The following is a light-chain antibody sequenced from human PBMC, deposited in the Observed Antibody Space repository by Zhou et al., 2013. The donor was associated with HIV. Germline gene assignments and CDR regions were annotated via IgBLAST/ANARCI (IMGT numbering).Light chain of an antibody. Sequence: EIVLTQSPGTLSLSPGERATLSCRASQSVSSSYLAWYQQKPGQAPRLLIYGASSRATGIPDRFSGSGSGTEFTLTISRLEPEDLALYYCQQYGTSPRYTFGQGTKLEIK. CDR3: QQYGTSPRYT. CDR2: GAS. J-gene: IGKJ2*01. V-gene: IGKV3-20*01. CDR1: QSVSSSY.